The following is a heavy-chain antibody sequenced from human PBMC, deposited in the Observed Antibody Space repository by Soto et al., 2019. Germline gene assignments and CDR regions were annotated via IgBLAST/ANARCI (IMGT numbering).Heavy chain of an antibody. V-gene: IGHV1-69*13. CDR2: IIPIFGTA. J-gene: IGHJ4*02. D-gene: IGHD3-22*01. CDR1: GGAFSSYA. CDR3: ARYDSSGPRFDY. Sequence: SVKVSCKASGGAFSSYAISWVRQAPGQGLEWMGGIIPIFGTANYAQKFQGRVTITADESTSTAYMELSSLRSEDTAVYYCARYDSSGPRFDYWGQGTLVTASS.